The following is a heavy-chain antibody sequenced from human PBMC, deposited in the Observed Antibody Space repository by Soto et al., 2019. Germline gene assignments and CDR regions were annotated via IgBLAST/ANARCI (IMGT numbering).Heavy chain of an antibody. CDR1: GYSFTSHW. CDR3: ARRATGTDY. V-gene: IGHV5-51*01. CDR2: IYPGDSDT. D-gene: IGHD1-1*01. J-gene: IGHJ4*02. Sequence: VESRKSSYKGSGYSFTSHWIGWVRQMPGKGLEWMGIIYPGDSDTRYSPSFQGQVTISADKSISTAYLQWSSLKASDNAMYYCARRATGTDYWGQGTLVTVSS.